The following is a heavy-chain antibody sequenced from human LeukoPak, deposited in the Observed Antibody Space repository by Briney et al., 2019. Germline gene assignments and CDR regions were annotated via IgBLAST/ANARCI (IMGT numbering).Heavy chain of an antibody. J-gene: IGHJ4*02. CDR3: AKTSDQLLYSKFDF. Sequence: GESLKISCATSGFTFSFYGMHWVRQAPGKGLGWVAFIQYDGSYRFYADSVQGRFSISRDNSKNTLFLQMNSLSAEDTALYYCAKTSDQLLYSKFDFWGQGTLVTVSS. V-gene: IGHV3-30*02. CDR2: IQYDGSYR. CDR1: GFTFSFYG. D-gene: IGHD2/OR15-2a*01.